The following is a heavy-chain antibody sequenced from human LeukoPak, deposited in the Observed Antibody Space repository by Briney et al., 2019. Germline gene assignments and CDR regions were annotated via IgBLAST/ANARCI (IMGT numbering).Heavy chain of an antibody. D-gene: IGHD5-24*01. CDR3: ARRRLGYYFDY. J-gene: IGHJ4*02. CDR2: INPRGST. V-gene: IGHV4-34*01. CDR1: GGSSSGYY. Sequence: SETLSLTCGVYGGSSSGYYWSWIRQPPGKGLEWIGEINPRGSTNYNPSLESRVTLSADTSKNQFSLTLNSVTAADTAVYYCARRRLGYYFDYWGQGTLVTVSS.